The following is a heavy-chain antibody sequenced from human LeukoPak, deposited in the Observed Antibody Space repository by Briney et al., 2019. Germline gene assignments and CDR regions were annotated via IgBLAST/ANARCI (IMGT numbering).Heavy chain of an antibody. D-gene: IGHD3-10*01. CDR2: ISSSSSYI. Sequence: GGSLRLSCAASGFTFSSYSMNWVRQAPGQGLEWVSSISSSSSYIYYADSVKGRFTISRDNAKNSLYLQMNSLTAEDTAVYYCARASRRQKDYPGDYWGQGTLVTVSP. CDR3: ARASRRQKDYPGDY. J-gene: IGHJ4*02. V-gene: IGHV3-21*01. CDR1: GFTFSSYS.